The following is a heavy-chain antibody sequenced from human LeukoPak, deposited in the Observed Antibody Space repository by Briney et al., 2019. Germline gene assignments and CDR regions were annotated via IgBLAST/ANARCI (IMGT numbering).Heavy chain of an antibody. J-gene: IGHJ4*02. V-gene: IGHV3-23*01. Sequence: QSGGSLRLSCAASGFTFSSYAMSWVRQAPGKGLEWVSAISGSGGSTYYADSVKGRFTISRDNSKNTLYLQMNSLRAEDTAVYYCASAAGIAVAGTLIAFDYWGQGTLVTVSS. D-gene: IGHD6-19*01. CDR1: GFTFSSYA. CDR3: ASAAGIAVAGTLIAFDY. CDR2: ISGSGGST.